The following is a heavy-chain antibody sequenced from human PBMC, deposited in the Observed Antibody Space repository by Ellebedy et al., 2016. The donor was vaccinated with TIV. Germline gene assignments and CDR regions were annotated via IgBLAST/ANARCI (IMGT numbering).Heavy chain of an antibody. J-gene: IGHJ6*03. V-gene: IGHV3-33*01. CDR3: AREEIRYPMDV. CDR1: GFTFSSYG. D-gene: IGHD1-1*01. Sequence: GGSLRLXCAASGFTFSSYGMHWVRQAPGKGLEWVAVIWYDGNNKYYADSVKGRFTISRDNSKNTLYLQMNSLRAEDTAVYYCAREEIRYPMDVWGKGTTVTVSS. CDR2: IWYDGNNK.